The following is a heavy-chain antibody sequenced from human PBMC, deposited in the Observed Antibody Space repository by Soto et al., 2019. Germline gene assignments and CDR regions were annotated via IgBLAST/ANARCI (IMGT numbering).Heavy chain of an antibody. D-gene: IGHD2-15*01. Sequence: QVQLVQSGAEVKKPGASVKVSCKASGYTFTGYYMHWVRQAPGQGLEWMGWINPNSGGTNYAQKFQGWVTMTRDTSISTAYMERSRLRSDDTAVFYCAILGGERGYCSGGSCRVAYWGQGTLVTVSS. J-gene: IGHJ4*02. CDR3: AILGGERGYCSGGSCRVAY. CDR2: INPNSGGT. V-gene: IGHV1-2*04. CDR1: GYTFTGYY.